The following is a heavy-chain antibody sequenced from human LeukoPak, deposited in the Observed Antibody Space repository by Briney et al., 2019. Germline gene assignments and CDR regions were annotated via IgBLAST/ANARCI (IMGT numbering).Heavy chain of an antibody. J-gene: IGHJ4*02. V-gene: IGHV3-48*03. CDR2: ISSSGSTI. Sequence: PGGSLRLSCAASGFTFSSYEMNWVRQAPGKGLEWVSYISSSGSTIYYADSVKGRFTISRDNAKNSLYLQMNSLRAEDTAVYYCARVGESSSWYPLDYWGQGTLVTVSS. CDR1: GFTFSSYE. D-gene: IGHD6-13*01. CDR3: ARVGESSSWYPLDY.